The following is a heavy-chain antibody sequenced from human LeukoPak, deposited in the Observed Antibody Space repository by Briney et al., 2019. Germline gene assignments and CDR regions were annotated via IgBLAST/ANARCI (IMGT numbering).Heavy chain of an antibody. V-gene: IGHV3-43*01. CDR2: ISWDGGST. J-gene: IGHJ4*02. D-gene: IGHD3-10*01. CDR3: ARAGYGSGSYYDY. CDR1: GFTFDDYT. Sequence: QAGGSLRLSCAASGFTFDDYTMHWVRQAPGKGVEWVSLISWDGGSTYYADSVKGRFTISRDNAKNSLYLQMNSLRAEDTAVYYCARAGYGSGSYYDYWGQGTLVTVSS.